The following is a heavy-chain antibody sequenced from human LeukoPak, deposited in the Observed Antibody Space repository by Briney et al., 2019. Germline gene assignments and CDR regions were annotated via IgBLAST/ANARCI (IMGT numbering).Heavy chain of an antibody. J-gene: IGHJ3*02. Sequence: GGSLRLSCAASGFTFSNAWMSWVRQAPGKGLEWVGRIKSKTDGGTTDYAAPVKGRFTISRDDSKNTLYLQMNSLKTEDTAVYYCTTPDIYSGSYYLDAFDIWGQGTMVTVSS. D-gene: IGHD1-26*01. CDR1: GFTFSNAW. CDR2: IKSKTDGGTT. V-gene: IGHV3-15*01. CDR3: TTPDIYSGSYYLDAFDI.